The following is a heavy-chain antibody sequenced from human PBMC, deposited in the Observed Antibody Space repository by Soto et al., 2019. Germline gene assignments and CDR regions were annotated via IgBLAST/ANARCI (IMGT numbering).Heavy chain of an antibody. CDR1: GFTFINYA. J-gene: IGHJ4*02. CDR3: AREGSGYDTRFDY. D-gene: IGHD5-12*01. CDR2: MSHDGSNA. Sequence: PGGSLRLSCAASGFTFINYAVHWVRQAPGKGPEWVAVMSHDGSNAYYADSVKGRFTISRDSSQNTLYLQLNSLRPEDTALYYCAREGSGYDTRFDYWGQGTLVTVSS. V-gene: IGHV3-30-3*01.